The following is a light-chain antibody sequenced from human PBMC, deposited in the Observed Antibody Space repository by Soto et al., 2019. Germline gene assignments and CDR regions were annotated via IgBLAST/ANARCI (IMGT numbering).Light chain of an antibody. CDR3: CSYVGSYV. CDR2: DVS. V-gene: IGLV2-11*01. Sequence: QSVLTQPRSVSGSAGQSVTISCTGTSSDVGGYKFVSWYQQHSGKTPKLIIYDVSQRPSGVPDRFSGSTSGNTASLTISGLQAEDEPEYYCCSYVGSYVFGTGNKVTLL. J-gene: IGLJ1*01. CDR1: SSDVGGYKF.